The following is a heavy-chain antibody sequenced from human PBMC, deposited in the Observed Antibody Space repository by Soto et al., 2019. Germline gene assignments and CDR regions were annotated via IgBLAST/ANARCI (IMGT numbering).Heavy chain of an antibody. CDR3: AKGAALGS. V-gene: IGHV3-11*01. D-gene: IGHD3-16*01. Sequence: QAQLVESGGGLVKPGGSLRLSCAASGFTLSDYHMNWIRQAPGKGLEWLSYISSGGDAIFYADSVKGRFTISKDNAQNTLYLQISGLRGEATALYYCAKGAALGSWGQGTLVTVSS. CDR2: ISSGGDAI. CDR1: GFTLSDYH. J-gene: IGHJ5*02.